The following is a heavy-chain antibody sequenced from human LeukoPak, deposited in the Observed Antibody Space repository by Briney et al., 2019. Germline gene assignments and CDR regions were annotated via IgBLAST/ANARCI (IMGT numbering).Heavy chain of an antibody. V-gene: IGHV3-30*18. CDR2: ISNDGTHK. D-gene: IGHD2-8*01. Sequence: GGSLRLSCAASGFTFSSYSMHWVRQDPGKGLEWVAIISNDGTHKFYADSVKGRFTISRDNSRNTLYLQMNSLRTEDTAVYYCAKEMGPSIHGDYWGQGTVVTVSS. CDR3: AKEMGPSIHGDY. CDR1: GFTFSSYS. J-gene: IGHJ4*02.